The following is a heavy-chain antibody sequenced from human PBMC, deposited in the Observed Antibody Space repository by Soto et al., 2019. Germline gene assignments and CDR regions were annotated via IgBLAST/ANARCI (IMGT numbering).Heavy chain of an antibody. CDR2: ISYDGSNK. CDR1: GFTFSSYG. D-gene: IGHD5-18*01. Sequence: GGSLRLSCAASGFTFSSYGMHWVRQAPGKGLEWVAVISYDGSNKYYADSVKGRFTISRDNSKNTLYLQMNSLRAEDTAVYYCAKTGYDGYLDVWGQGTTVTVSS. J-gene: IGHJ6*02. CDR3: AKTGYDGYLDV. V-gene: IGHV3-30*18.